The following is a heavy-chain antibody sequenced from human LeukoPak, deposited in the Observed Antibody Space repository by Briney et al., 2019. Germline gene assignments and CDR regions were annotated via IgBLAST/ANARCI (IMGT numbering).Heavy chain of an antibody. J-gene: IGHJ4*02. D-gene: IGHD2-2*01. CDR2: IIPILGIA. Sequence: SVKVSCTASGGXFSSYAISWVRQAPGQGLEWMGRIIPILGIANYAQKFQGRVTITADKSTSTAYMELSSLRSEDTAVYYCAREEVGAPADYWGQGTLVTVSS. V-gene: IGHV1-69*04. CDR1: GGXFSSYA. CDR3: AREEVGAPADY.